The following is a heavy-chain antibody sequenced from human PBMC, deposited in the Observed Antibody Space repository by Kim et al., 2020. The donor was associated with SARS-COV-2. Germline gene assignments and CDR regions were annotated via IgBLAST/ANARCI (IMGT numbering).Heavy chain of an antibody. CDR1: GGSISNYY. V-gene: IGHV4-59*08. D-gene: IGHD1-26*01. CDR3: ARRAGGVGGRQFDY. Sequence: SETLSLTCTVSGGSISNYYWYWIRQPPGGGLEWLAEIHYSGNTEHNPSLRSRLTISIDTSQNQFSLSLTSVTAADTAVYYCARRAGGVGGRQFDYWGGG. J-gene: IGHJ4*02. CDR2: IHYSGNT.